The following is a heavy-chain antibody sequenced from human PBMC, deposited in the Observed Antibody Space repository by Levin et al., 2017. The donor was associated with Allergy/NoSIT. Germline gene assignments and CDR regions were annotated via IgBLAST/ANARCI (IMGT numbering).Heavy chain of an antibody. CDR3: ATRGYCSGDNCYFDY. D-gene: IGHD2-15*01. Sequence: GGSLRLSCAASGFTFSSYAMSWVRQAPGKGLECVSSIFGSNTYYADSVKGRFTISRDNSKSTLYVQMNSLRVEDTAVYYCATRGYCSGDNCYFDYWGRGTLVTVSS. CDR1: GFTFSSYA. J-gene: IGHJ4*02. CDR2: IFGSNT. V-gene: IGHV3-23*01.